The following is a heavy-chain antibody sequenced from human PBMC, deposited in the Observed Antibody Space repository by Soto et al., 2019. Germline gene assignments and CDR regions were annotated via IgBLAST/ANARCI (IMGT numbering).Heavy chain of an antibody. J-gene: IGHJ4*02. Sequence: QITLKESGPTLVKPTQTLTLTCTFSGFSLSTTGVGVGWIRQPPGKALEWLALIYWDDDKRYSPSLKTRLTITKDTSKNQVVLIMTNMDPVDTATYYCAHRNGDFWYFGFWGQGTLVTVSS. V-gene: IGHV2-5*02. CDR3: AHRNGDFWYFGF. CDR1: GFSLSTTGVG. CDR2: IYWDDDK. D-gene: IGHD4-17*01.